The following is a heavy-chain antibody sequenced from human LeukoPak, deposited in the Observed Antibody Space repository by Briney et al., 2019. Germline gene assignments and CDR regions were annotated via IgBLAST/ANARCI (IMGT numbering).Heavy chain of an antibody. CDR2: IYPGDSDT. Sequence: GESLKISCKGSGYSFTSYWIGWVRQMPGKGLEWMGIIYPGDSDTRYSPSFQGQVTISADKSISTAYLQWSSLKASDTAMYYCARSPPTGSAYHDILTGYSDYWGQGTLVTVSS. V-gene: IGHV5-51*01. CDR1: GYSFTSYW. J-gene: IGHJ4*02. CDR3: ARSPPTGSAYHDILTGYSDY. D-gene: IGHD3-9*01.